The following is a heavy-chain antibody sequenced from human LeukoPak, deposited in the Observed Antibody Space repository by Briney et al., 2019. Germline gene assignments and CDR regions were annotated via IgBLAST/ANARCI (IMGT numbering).Heavy chain of an antibody. V-gene: IGHV4-39*07. CDR2: IFYSGTT. CDR1: GDSISSSNYY. D-gene: IGHD6-19*01. CDR3: ARGSSLLRPRNRGWGGAFDV. Sequence: SETLSLTCTVSGDSISSSNYYWAWIRQPPGKGLEWIGSIFYSGTTYYSSSLKSRVTMSVDTSESQFSLKLSSVTAADTALYYCARGSSLLRPRNRGWGGAFDVWGQGTVVPVSS. J-gene: IGHJ3*01.